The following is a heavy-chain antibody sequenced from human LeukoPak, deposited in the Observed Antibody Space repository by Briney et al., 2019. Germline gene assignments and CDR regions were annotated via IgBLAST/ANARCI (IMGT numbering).Heavy chain of an antibody. V-gene: IGHV3-30*02. J-gene: IGHJ4*02. CDR2: ISYGATEK. CDR3: AKPLRSDPYYFDY. CDR1: GFTFSNYG. Sequence: GGSLRLSCEPPGFTFSNYGMHWVRQPPGKGLEWVAFISYGATEKQYADSVKGRFTISRDDSKNTLFLQMNSLRAEDTAVYYCAKPLRSDPYYFDYWGQGTLVTVSS.